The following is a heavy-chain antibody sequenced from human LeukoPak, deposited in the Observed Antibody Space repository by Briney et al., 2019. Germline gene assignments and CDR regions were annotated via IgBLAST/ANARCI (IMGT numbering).Heavy chain of an antibody. Sequence: PSESLSLTCADHGGSLTTNWWTWIRQYAGRGLEWVGEINHSGHTNYNPSFESRLTVSIDKSKNQFSLRLSSVTAADTAIYYCARGRVYFRDLTSLRGVIPFDSWGQGTPVIVSS. J-gene: IGHJ4*02. D-gene: IGHD3-10*01. CDR2: INHSGHT. CDR3: ARGRVYFRDLTSLRGVIPFDS. V-gene: IGHV4-34*01. CDR1: GGSLTTNW.